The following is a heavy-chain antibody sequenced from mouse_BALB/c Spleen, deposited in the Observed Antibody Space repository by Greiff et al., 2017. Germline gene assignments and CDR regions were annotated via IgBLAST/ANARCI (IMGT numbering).Heavy chain of an antibody. V-gene: IGHV1-18*01. D-gene: IGHD1-2*01. CDR2: INPNNGGT. J-gene: IGHJ3*01. CDR3: ARTDYYGHSRFAY. CDR1: GYTFTDYN. Sequence: EVQLQQSGPELVKPGASVKIPCKASGYTFTDYNMDWVKQSHGKSLEWIGDINPNNGGTIYNQKFKGKATLTVDKSSSTAYMELRSLTSEDTAVYYCARTDYYGHSRFAYWGQGTLVTVSA.